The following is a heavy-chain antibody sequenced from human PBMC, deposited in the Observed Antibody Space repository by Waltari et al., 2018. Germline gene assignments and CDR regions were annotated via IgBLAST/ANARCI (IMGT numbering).Heavy chain of an antibody. CDR3: ARDQWFAFDI. CDR2: IMTDGSEE. D-gene: IGHD3-22*01. CDR1: GFTLSSYW. Sequence: EVQQVAPGGGLVQPGGSLVLSCPAFGFTLSSYWMSWVRQAPGKGLEWVANIMTDGSEEYYVDSVRGRFTISRDNAKNSLFLQMNSLRPEDTAVYYCARDQWFAFDIWGQGTMVTVSS. J-gene: IGHJ3*02. V-gene: IGHV3-7*01.